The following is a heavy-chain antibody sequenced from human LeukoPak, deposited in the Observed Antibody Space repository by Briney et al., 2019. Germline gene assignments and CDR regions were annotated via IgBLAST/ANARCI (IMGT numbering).Heavy chain of an antibody. CDR1: GGSFGGYY. D-gene: IGHD1-26*01. V-gene: IGHV4-34*01. CDR2: INHSGST. J-gene: IGHJ3*02. Sequence: SETLSLTCAVYGGSFGGYYWSWIRQPPGKGLEWIGEINHSGSTNYNPSLKSRVTISVDTSKNQFSLKLSSVTAADTAVYYCARGGSGSYLDAFDIWGQGTMVTVSS. CDR3: ARGGSGSYLDAFDI.